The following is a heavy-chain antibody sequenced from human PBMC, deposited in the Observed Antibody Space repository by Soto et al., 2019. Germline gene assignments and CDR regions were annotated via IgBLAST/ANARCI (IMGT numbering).Heavy chain of an antibody. V-gene: IGHV4-39*01. CDR2: IDYNGVT. CDR1: GGSIYRSGYY. Sequence: LSLTCTVSGGSIYRSGYYWGWIRQPPGRGLEWIGNIDYNGVTYSNPSLKSRVTISRDTSKNQFSLKLTSVTAADTALYYCGKVLVGATGHTDSDSWGPGTLVTISS. D-gene: IGHD2-15*01. CDR3: GKVLVGATGHTDSDS. J-gene: IGHJ4*02.